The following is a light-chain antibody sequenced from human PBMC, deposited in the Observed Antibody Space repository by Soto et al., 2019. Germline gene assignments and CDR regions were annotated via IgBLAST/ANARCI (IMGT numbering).Light chain of an antibody. V-gene: IGLV2-8*01. J-gene: IGLJ2*01. CDR3: SSYVGSNNLL. CDR2: EVT. Sequence: QSVLTQPPSASGSPGQSVTISCTGTRNDVGGFNYVSWYQQHPGKAPKLIIYEVTKRPSGVPDRFSGSKSGNTASLTVSGLQAEDEADYYCSSYVGSNNLLFGGGTKLTVL. CDR1: RNDVGGFNY.